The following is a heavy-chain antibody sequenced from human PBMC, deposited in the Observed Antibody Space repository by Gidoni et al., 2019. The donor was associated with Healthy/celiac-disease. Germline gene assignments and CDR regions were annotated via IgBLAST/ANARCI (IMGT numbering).Heavy chain of an antibody. J-gene: IGHJ4*02. CDR3: ARDGTGFWSGYFDY. D-gene: IGHD3-3*01. CDR2: ISSSSSYI. Sequence: EVQLVESGGGLVKPGGSLRLSGAACGFTFSSYSMNWVRQAPGKGLEWVSAISSSSSYIYYADSVKGRFTISRDNAKNSLYLQMNSLRAEDTAVYYCARDGTGFWSGYFDYWGQGTLVTVSS. CDR1: GFTFSSYS. V-gene: IGHV3-21*01.